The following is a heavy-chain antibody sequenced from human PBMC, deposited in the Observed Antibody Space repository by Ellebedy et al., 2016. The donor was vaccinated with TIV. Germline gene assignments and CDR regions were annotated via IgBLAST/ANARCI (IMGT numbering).Heavy chain of an antibody. CDR3: ARWFGELLYVRWFDP. CDR1: GGSISRSSYY. J-gene: IGHJ5*02. Sequence: SETLSLTCTVSGGSISRSSYYWGWIRQPPQKGLEWIGSISYTGSTFYNPSLKSRVTISVDTSKSQFSLRLTSVTAADTAVYYCARWFGELLYVRWFDPWGQGTLVTVSS. D-gene: IGHD3-10*01. V-gene: IGHV4-39*01. CDR2: ISYTGST.